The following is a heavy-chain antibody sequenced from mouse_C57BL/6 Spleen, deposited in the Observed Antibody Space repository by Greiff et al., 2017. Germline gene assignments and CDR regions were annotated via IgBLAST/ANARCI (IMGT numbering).Heavy chain of an antibody. Sequence: QVQLQQPGAELVKPGASVKLSCKASGYTFTSYWMQWVKQRPGQGLEWIGEIDPSDSYTNYNQKFKGKATLTVDTSSSTAYMPLSSLTSEDSAVYYCARGYDGSHYWCFDVWGTGTTVTVSS. CDR1: GYTFTSYW. CDR2: IDPSDSYT. J-gene: IGHJ1*03. CDR3: ARGYDGSHYWCFDV. V-gene: IGHV1-50*01. D-gene: IGHD2-3*01.